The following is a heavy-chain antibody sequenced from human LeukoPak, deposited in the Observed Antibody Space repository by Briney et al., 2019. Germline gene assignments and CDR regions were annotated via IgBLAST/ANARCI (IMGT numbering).Heavy chain of an antibody. J-gene: IGHJ4*02. CDR2: INQDGSEK. CDR3: ARDRSGSYPYYFDY. D-gene: IGHD1-26*01. V-gene: IGHV3-7*01. Sequence: GGSLRLSCAASGFIFNNYWMSWVRQAPGKGLEWVANINQDGSEKHYVDSVKGRFTISRDNAKNSLYLQMNSLRADDTAVYYCARDRSGSYPYYFDYWGQGTLVTVSS. CDR1: GFIFNNYW.